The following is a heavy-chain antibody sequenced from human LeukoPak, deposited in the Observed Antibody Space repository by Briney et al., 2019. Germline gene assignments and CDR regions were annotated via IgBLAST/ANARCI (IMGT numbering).Heavy chain of an antibody. CDR2: IYYSGST. CDR1: GGSISSYY. CDR3: AVGLLVTRALNDAFDI. Sequence: SETLSLTCTVSGGSISSYYWSWIRQPPGKGLEWIGYIYYSGSTNYNPSLKSRVTISVDTSKNQFSLKLSSVTAADTAVYYCAVGLLVTRALNDAFDIWGQGTMVTVSS. J-gene: IGHJ3*02. V-gene: IGHV4-59*08. D-gene: IGHD2-21*02.